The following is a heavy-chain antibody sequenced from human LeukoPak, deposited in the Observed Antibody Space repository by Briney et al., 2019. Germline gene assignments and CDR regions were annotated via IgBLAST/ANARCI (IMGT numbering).Heavy chain of an antibody. V-gene: IGHV1-8*01. CDR1: GYTFTSYD. J-gene: IGHJ5*02. D-gene: IGHD3-22*01. Sequence: GASVKVSCKTSGYTFTSYDINWVRQAPGQGLEWLGWMNPNNGRTGYAQTFQGRVSMTRDTSISTAYMELRSLRSEDTAVYYCARARTYYYDSSGLNWFDPWGQGTLVTVSS. CDR2: MNPNNGRT. CDR3: ARARTYYYDSSGLNWFDP.